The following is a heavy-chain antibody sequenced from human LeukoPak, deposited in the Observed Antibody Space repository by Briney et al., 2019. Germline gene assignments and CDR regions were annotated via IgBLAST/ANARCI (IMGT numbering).Heavy chain of an antibody. D-gene: IGHD3-22*01. J-gene: IGHJ4*02. Sequence: GGSLRLSCAASGFTFSSYWMHWVRQAPGKGLVWVSRINSDGSSTSYADSVKGRFTISRDNAKNTLYLQMNSLRAEDTAVYYCAKSRVVVITTGIDYWGQGTLVTVSS. CDR2: INSDGSST. V-gene: IGHV3-74*01. CDR1: GFTFSSYW. CDR3: AKSRVVVITTGIDY.